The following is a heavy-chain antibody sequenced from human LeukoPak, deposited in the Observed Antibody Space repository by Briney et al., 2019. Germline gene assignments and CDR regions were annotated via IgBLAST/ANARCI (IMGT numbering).Heavy chain of an antibody. CDR2: IIPIFGTA. CDR1: GGTFSSYA. J-gene: IGHJ6*04. D-gene: IGHD2-2*01. CDR3: ARGCSSTSCYYYYGMDV. V-gene: IGHV1-69*06. Sequence: ASVKVSCKASGGTFSSYAISWVRQAPGQGLEWMGGIIPIFGTANYAQKFQGRVTITADKSTSTAYMELSSLRSEDTAVYYCARGCSSTSCYYYYGMDVWGKGTTATVSS.